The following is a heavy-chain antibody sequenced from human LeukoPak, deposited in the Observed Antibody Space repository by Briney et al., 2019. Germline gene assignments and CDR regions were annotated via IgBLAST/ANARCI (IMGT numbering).Heavy chain of an antibody. CDR3: AKSEYYDFWSGSGYYFDY. D-gene: IGHD3-3*01. J-gene: IGHJ4*02. CDR2: ISGSGGST. V-gene: IGHV3-23*01. CDR1: GFTFSNYG. Sequence: GGSLRLSCAASGFTFSNYGMHWVRQAPGKGLEWVSAISGSGGSTYYADSVKGRFTISRDNSKNTLYLQMNSPRAEDTAVYYCAKSEYYDFWSGSGYYFDYWGQGTLVTVSS.